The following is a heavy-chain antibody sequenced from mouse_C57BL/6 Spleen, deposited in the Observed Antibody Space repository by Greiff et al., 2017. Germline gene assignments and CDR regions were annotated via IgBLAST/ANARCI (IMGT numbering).Heavy chain of an antibody. CDR1: GYTFTSYW. V-gene: IGHV1-52*01. J-gene: IGHJ4*01. Sequence: QVQLQQPGAELVRPGSSVKLSCKASGYTFTSYWMHWVKPRPIQGLEWIGNIDPSDSETHYNQKFKDKATLTVDKSSSTAYMQLSSLTSEDSAVYYCARGNWDEAMDYWGQGTSVTVSS. CDR2: IDPSDSET. CDR3: ARGNWDEAMDY. D-gene: IGHD4-1*01.